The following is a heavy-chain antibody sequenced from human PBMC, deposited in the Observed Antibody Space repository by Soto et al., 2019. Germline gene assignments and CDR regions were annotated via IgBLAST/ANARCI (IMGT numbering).Heavy chain of an antibody. CDR3: ARVPGP. CDR2: IYYGGST. Sequence: XXTLSLTCTVSCGSIISSNYYWGCIRQPPGKGLEWIGSIYYGGSTYYXXSVKSRVXXSVATSKKQFFLKLNSVTAADTAVYYCARVPGPWGQGTLVTVSS. V-gene: IGHV4-39*07. CDR1: CGSIISSNYY. J-gene: IGHJ5*02.